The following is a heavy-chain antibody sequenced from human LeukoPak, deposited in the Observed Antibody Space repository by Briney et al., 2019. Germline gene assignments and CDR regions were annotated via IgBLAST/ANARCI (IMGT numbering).Heavy chain of an antibody. D-gene: IGHD4-11*01. J-gene: IGHJ4*02. Sequence: PGGSLRLSCAASGFTFSDYYMSWIRQAPGKGLEWVSYISSSGSTIYYADSVKGRFTISRDNAKNSLYLQMNSLGAEDTAVYYCARDGEDYSIYFDYWGQGTLVTVSS. V-gene: IGHV3-11*01. CDR1: GFTFSDYY. CDR2: ISSSGSTI. CDR3: ARDGEDYSIYFDY.